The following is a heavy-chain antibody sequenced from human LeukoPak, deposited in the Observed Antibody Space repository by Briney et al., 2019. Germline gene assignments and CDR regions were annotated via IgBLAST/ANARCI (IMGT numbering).Heavy chain of an antibody. CDR1: GGSFSGYY. Sequence: ASETLSLTCAVYGGSFSGYYWSWIRQPPGKGLEWIGEINHSGSTNYNPSLKSRVTISVDTSKNQFSLKLSSVTAADTAVYYCARGRGQSPSPPHFDYWGQGTLVTVSS. CDR3: ARGRGQSPSPPHFDY. V-gene: IGHV4-34*01. CDR2: INHSGST. J-gene: IGHJ4*02.